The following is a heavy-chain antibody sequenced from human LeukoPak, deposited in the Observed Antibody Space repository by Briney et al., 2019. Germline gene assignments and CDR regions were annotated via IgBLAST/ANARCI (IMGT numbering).Heavy chain of an antibody. Sequence: RISTSGSTNYTPSLKSRVTMSVDTSKNQFFLKLTSVTAADTAVYYCARQGPRAAAAYYFDSWGQGTLVTVSS. CDR3: ARQGPRAAAAYYFDS. CDR2: ISTSGST. D-gene: IGHD6-13*01. V-gene: IGHV4-4*07. J-gene: IGHJ4*02.